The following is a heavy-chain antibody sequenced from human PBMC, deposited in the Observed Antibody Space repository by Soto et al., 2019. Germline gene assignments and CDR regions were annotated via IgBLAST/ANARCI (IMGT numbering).Heavy chain of an antibody. CDR1: WFTFSSHG. J-gene: IGHJ4*02. Sequence: GGSLRLSRAALWFTFSSHGLHRGRPGPGKGLEWVAVISYDGSNKYYADSVKGRFTISRDNSKNTLYLQMNSLRAEDTAVYYCAKDCGSGSTRGVYWGQGTLVTVSS. CDR2: ISYDGSNK. D-gene: IGHD3-10*01. V-gene: IGHV3-30*18. CDR3: AKDCGSGSTRGVY.